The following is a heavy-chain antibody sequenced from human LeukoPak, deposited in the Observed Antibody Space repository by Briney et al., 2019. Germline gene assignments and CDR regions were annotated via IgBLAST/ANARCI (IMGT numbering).Heavy chain of an antibody. D-gene: IGHD3-16*01. V-gene: IGHV3-21*01. CDR1: GFTFSSFS. CDR2: VSSTTTYI. J-gene: IGHJ4*02. Sequence: GGSLRLSCAASGFTFSSFSMNWVRQAPGKGLEWVSCVSSTTTYIYYADSVKGRFTISRDNAKNSLYLQMNSLRAEDTAVYYCAGEYDGAFDYWGQGTLVTVSS. CDR3: AGEYDGAFDY.